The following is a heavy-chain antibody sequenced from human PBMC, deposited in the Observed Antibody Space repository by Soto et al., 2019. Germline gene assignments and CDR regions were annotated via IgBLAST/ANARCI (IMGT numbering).Heavy chain of an antibody. Sequence: EVQLVESGGGVVQPGGSLRLSCAASGFTFTTHWMHWVRQGPGKGLVWVSRVDGAGTRTDSADSVKGRFTISRDTAKNTVYLQMNSLRAEDTAVYYGVRDFPRDNYNGDYWGQGALVTVSS. CDR2: VDGAGTRT. CDR3: VRDFPRDNYNGDY. J-gene: IGHJ4*02. V-gene: IGHV3-74*01. D-gene: IGHD4-4*01. CDR1: GFTFTTHW.